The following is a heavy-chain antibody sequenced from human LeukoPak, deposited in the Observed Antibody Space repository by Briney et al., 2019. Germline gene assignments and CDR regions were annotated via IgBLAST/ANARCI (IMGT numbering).Heavy chain of an antibody. CDR1: EFTFSSYS. CDR2: ISSGSTYM. Sequence: GGSLRLSCAASEFTFSSYSMNWVRQAPGKGLEWVSSISSGSTYMYYADSVKGRFTISRDNAQNSMYLQMNSLRAEDTAVYYCGRVGGRSKAAKGDAFDIWGQGTMVTVSS. J-gene: IGHJ3*02. CDR3: GRVGGRSKAAKGDAFDI. D-gene: IGHD6-6*01. V-gene: IGHV3-21*01.